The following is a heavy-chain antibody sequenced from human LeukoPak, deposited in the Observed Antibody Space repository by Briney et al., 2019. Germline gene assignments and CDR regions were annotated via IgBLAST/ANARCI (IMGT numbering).Heavy chain of an antibody. CDR2: IKTDGSET. CDR1: GFYFRDHW. V-gene: IGHV3-7*03. Sequence: GGSLRLSCAASGFYFRDHWMDWVRQAPGRGLEWVGHIKTDGSETYYLDSLKGRISISRDNTNNALYLQMNSLRVEDTAIYYCVKNDGWFHLAQWGQGTLVTVSS. D-gene: IGHD6-19*01. CDR3: VKNDGWFHLAQ. J-gene: IGHJ4*02.